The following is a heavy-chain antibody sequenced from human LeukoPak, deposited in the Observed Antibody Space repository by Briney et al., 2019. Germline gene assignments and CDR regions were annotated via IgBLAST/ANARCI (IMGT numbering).Heavy chain of an antibody. CDR3: ARVRFGDYDFWSGYSSFAFDI. CDR2: INHSGST. CDR1: GYSISSGYY. V-gene: IGHV4-38-2*02. D-gene: IGHD3-3*01. J-gene: IGHJ3*02. Sequence: SETLSLTCTVSGYSISSGYYWGWIRQPPGKGLEWIGEINHSGSTNYNPSLKSRVTISVDTSKNQFSLKLSSVTAADTAVYYCARVRFGDYDFWSGYSSFAFDIWGQGTMVTVSS.